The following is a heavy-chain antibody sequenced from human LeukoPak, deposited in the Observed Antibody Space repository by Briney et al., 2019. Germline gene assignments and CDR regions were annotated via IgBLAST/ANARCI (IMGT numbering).Heavy chain of an antibody. Sequence: PGGSLRLSCAASGFTFSDYYMSWIRQAPGKGLEWVSYISSSGSTIYYADSVKGRFTICRDNAKNSLYLQMNSLRAEDTAVYYCARTPGYGGNPNPHFDYWGQGTLVTVSS. CDR2: ISSSGSTI. V-gene: IGHV3-11*04. CDR3: ARTPGYGGNPNPHFDY. D-gene: IGHD4-23*01. J-gene: IGHJ4*02. CDR1: GFTFSDYY.